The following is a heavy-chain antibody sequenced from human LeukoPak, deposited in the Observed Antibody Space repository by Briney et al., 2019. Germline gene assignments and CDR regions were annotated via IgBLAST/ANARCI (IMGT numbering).Heavy chain of an antibody. D-gene: IGHD3-10*01. CDR3: ARDLYTSCSHYNVPFDY. J-gene: IGHJ4*02. CDR1: GYTFTDNY. CDR2: ITPNSGGT. V-gene: IGHV1-2*02. Sequence: ASVKVSCKASGYTFTDNYMHWVRQAPGQGLEWMGWITPNSGGTNYAQKFQGRVTITRDTSISTAYMELSSLRSDDTAVYYCARDLYTSCSHYNVPFDYWGQGTLVTVSS.